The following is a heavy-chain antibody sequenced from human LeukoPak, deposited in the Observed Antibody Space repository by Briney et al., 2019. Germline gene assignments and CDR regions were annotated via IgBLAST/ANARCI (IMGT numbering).Heavy chain of an antibody. CDR2: ISAYNGNT. CDR1: GYTFTSYG. Sequence: GASVKVSCKASGYTFTSYGISWVRQAPGQGLEWMGWISAYNGNTNYAQKLRGGVTMTTDTSTSTAYMELRSLRSDDTAVYYCARGGGSHDYIWGSYRYQNWFDPWGQGTLVTVSS. CDR3: ARGGGSHDYIWGSYRYQNWFDP. D-gene: IGHD3-16*02. V-gene: IGHV1-18*01. J-gene: IGHJ5*02.